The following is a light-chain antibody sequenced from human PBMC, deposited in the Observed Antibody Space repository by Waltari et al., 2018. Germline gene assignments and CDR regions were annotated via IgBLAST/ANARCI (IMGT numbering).Light chain of an antibody. V-gene: IGLV4-69*01. CDR2: VNSDGSH. J-gene: IGLJ3*02. CDR1: SGHSNYA. Sequence: QLLLTQSPSASASLGASVKLTCTVSSGHSNYALACHQQHPHKGPRYLMKVNSDGSHTKGDGIPDRFSGSSSGAERYLTISSLQSEDEADYYCQTGGFGIWVFGGGTKLTVL. CDR3: QTGGFGIWV.